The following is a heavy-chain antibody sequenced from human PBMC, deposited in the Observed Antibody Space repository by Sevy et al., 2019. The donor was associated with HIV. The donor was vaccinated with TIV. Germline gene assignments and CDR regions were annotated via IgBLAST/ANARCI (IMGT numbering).Heavy chain of an antibody. D-gene: IGHD1-1*01. CDR3: ARDSARVIVPTAGFDS. Sequence: GGSLRLSCSASGFTFRSFSMHWVRQAPGKELEWVAAIWYDGRTKQYADSVKGRFTISRDNSKNMLSLEMNSLRAEDTGLYFCARDSARVIVPTAGFDSWGQGTVVTVSS. J-gene: IGHJ5*01. V-gene: IGHV3-33*01. CDR1: GFTFRSFS. CDR2: IWYDGRTK.